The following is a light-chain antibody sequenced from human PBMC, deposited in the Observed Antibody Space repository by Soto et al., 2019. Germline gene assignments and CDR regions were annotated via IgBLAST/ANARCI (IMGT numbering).Light chain of an antibody. CDR1: QNIHNW. V-gene: IGKV1-5*01. J-gene: IGKJ1*01. CDR2: DAS. CDR3: QQYDSFSVT. Sequence: DIQMTQSPSTLPASVGDRVTITCRASQNIHNWVAWYHQTPGKAPKFXIYDASSLQSGVQSLFSCSGVGTVCSRSISSLQPDDVSTDYCQQYDSFSVTFGQGTQVDIK.